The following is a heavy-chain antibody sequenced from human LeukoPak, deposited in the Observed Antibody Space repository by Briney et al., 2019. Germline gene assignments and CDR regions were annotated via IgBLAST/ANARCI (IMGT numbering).Heavy chain of an antibody. V-gene: IGHV4-59*01. Sequence: PSETLSLTCTVSGGPLSHFYWSWVRQPPGKALEWIGYVYYNDYTTYNPSLNSRVTISKDPSKNQFSLNLTSVTAADTAVYYRARGGRFYFGSGTDYYFMDVRGIGTTVTVSS. J-gene: IGHJ6*03. CDR1: GGPLSHFY. CDR2: VYYNDYT. CDR3: ARGGRFYFGSGTDYYFMDV. D-gene: IGHD3-10*01.